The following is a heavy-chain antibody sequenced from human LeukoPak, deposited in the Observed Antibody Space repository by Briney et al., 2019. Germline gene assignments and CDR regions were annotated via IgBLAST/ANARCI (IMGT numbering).Heavy chain of an antibody. CDR3: ARPPPSCSSTSCYQHY. CDR2: ISYDGSNK. V-gene: IGHV3-30*03. J-gene: IGHJ4*02. D-gene: IGHD2-2*01. Sequence: GGSLRLSCAASGFTFSSYGMHWVRQAPGKGLEWVTIISYDGSNKYYADSVKGRFTISRDNSKNALYLQMNSLRAEDTAVYYCARPPPSCSSTSCYQHYWGQGTLVTVSS. CDR1: GFTFSSYG.